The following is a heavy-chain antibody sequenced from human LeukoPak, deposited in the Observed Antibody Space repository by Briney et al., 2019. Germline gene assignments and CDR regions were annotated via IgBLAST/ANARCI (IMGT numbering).Heavy chain of an antibody. Sequence: SETLSLTCAVYGGSFSGYYCGWIRQPPGKGLEWIGEINHSGSTNYNPSLKSRVTISVDTSKNQFSLKLSSVTAADTAVYYCARGSSYYYYGMDVWGQGNTVTVSS. CDR3: ARGSSYYYYGMDV. J-gene: IGHJ6*02. CDR2: INHSGST. CDR1: GGSFSGYY. V-gene: IGHV4-34*01.